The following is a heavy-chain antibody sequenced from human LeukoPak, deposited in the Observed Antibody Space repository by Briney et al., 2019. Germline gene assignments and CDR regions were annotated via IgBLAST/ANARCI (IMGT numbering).Heavy chain of an antibody. Sequence: PSETLSLTCTVSGGSISSHYWSWIRQPPGKGLEWIGYIYYSGSTNYNPSPKSRVTISVDTSKNQFSLKLSSVTAADTAVYYCARDRYQLLYEDYYYYYMDVWGKGTTVTVSS. D-gene: IGHD2-2*02. CDR1: GGSISSHY. J-gene: IGHJ6*03. V-gene: IGHV4-59*11. CDR2: IYYSGST. CDR3: ARDRYQLLYEDYYYYYMDV.